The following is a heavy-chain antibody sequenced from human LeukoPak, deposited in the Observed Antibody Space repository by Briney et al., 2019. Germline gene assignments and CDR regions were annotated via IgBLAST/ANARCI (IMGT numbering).Heavy chain of an antibody. D-gene: IGHD3-10*01. J-gene: IGHJ4*02. CDR3: ARDGAGTYYYGSGSYEY. CDR2: ISAYNGNT. CDR1: GYTFTSYG. V-gene: IGHV1-18*01. Sequence: GASVKVSCKASGYTFTSYGISWVRQAPGQGREWMGWISAYNGNTNYAQKLQGRVTMTTDTSTSTAYMELRSLRSDDTAVYYCARDGAGTYYYGSGSYEYWGQGTLVTVSS.